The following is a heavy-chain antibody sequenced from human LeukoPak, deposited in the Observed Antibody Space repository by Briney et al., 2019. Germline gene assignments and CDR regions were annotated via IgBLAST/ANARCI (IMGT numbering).Heavy chain of an antibody. D-gene: IGHD1-26*01. CDR3: AREYDRKGRFDY. V-gene: IGHV3-21*01. Sequence: PGGSLRLSCAFPEFIFSGHTMNWVRQAPGKGPEWVSSISSGSSYIYYADSVKGRFTISRDNANNSVYLQMSSLRDEDMGVYYCAREYDRKGRFDYWGQGTLVTVSS. CDR2: ISSGSSYI. J-gene: IGHJ4*02. CDR1: EFIFSGHT.